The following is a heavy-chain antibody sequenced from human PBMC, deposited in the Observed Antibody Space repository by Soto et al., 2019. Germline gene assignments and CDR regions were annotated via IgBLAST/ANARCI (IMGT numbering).Heavy chain of an antibody. CDR1: GFTFSNYY. J-gene: IGHJ5*02. Sequence: QVRLVQSGAEVKKPGASVKVSCAASGFTFSNYYMHWIRQAPGQGHEWMGIINPGGDRTTFAQRFQGSVTMTRDTSTSTVYMDLSSLTFEDTAVYYCTRGADVEKLEGLMFHPWGQGTLVTVSS. CDR3: TRGADVEKLEGLMFHP. D-gene: IGHD3-3*01. CDR2: INPGGDRT. V-gene: IGHV1-46*01.